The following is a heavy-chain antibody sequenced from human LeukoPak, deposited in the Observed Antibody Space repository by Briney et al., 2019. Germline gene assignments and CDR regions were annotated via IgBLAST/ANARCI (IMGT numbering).Heavy chain of an antibody. J-gene: IGHJ4*02. Sequence: GGSLRLSCAASGFTVSSNYMSWVRQAPGKGLEWVSVIYSGGSTYYEDSVKGRFTISRDNSKNTLYLQMNSLRAEDTAVYYCARDRIIVGAPWRVDYWGQGTLVTVSS. CDR1: GFTVSSNY. CDR3: ARDRIIVGAPWRVDY. V-gene: IGHV3-66*02. D-gene: IGHD1-26*01. CDR2: IYSGGST.